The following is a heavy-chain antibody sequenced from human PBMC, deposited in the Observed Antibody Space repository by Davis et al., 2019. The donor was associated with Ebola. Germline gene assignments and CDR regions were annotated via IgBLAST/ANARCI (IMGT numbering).Heavy chain of an antibody. D-gene: IGHD5/OR15-5a*01. Sequence: SGPTLVKPTQTLTLTRTVSGFSLSNARMGVSWIRQPPGKALEWLAHIFSNDEKSYSTSLKSRLTITKDTSKNQVVLTMTNMDPVDTATYYCAHSQEECLFYGMDVWGQGTTVTVSS. CDR3: AHSQEECLFYGMDV. CDR1: GFSLSNARMG. CDR2: IFSNDEK. J-gene: IGHJ6*02. V-gene: IGHV2-26*01.